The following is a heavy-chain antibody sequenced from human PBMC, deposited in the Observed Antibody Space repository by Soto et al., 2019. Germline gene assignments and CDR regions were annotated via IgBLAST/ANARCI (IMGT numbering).Heavy chain of an antibody. J-gene: IGHJ6*02. Sequence: SETLSLTCAVYGGSFSGYYWSWIRQPPGKGLEWIGEINHSGSTNYNPSLKSRVTISVDTSKNQFSLKLSSVTAADTAVYYCASRSRDGYNFVGMDVWGQGTTVTVSS. CDR2: INHSGST. CDR3: ASRSRDGYNFVGMDV. V-gene: IGHV4-34*01. D-gene: IGHD5-12*01. CDR1: GGSFSGYY.